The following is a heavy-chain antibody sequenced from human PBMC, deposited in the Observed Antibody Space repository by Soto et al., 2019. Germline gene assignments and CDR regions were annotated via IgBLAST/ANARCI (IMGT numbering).Heavy chain of an antibody. V-gene: IGHV1-69*06. CDR2: VIPVFDSK. J-gene: IGHJ6*02. CDR3: ARGTLRRDGYTGDRDADYIYTMDV. D-gene: IGHD4-17*01. Sequence: QVQVVQSGPEVKNPGSSVKVSCKASGGTLSSYAINWVRQAPGQGLEWVGGVIPVFDSKKYAQKFQGRVTITADNSRSTVYLELTGLRFDDTAVYYCARGTLRRDGYTGDRDADYIYTMDVWGQGTTVTVS. CDR1: GGTLSSYA.